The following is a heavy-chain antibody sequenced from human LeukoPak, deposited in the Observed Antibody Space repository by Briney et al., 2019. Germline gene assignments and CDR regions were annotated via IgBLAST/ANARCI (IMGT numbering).Heavy chain of an antibody. V-gene: IGHV3-23*01. CDR2: FCASTGSV. D-gene: IGHD6-6*01. Sequence: GGSLRLSCAASGFTFSIYAMSWVRQAPGKGLEWVSGFCASTGSVYYADSVKARFTISRDNSKNTLYLQMNSLRAEDTAIYYCARSIIAALGTGAFDIWGQGTLVTVSS. CDR1: GFTFSIYA. J-gene: IGHJ3*02. CDR3: ARSIIAALGTGAFDI.